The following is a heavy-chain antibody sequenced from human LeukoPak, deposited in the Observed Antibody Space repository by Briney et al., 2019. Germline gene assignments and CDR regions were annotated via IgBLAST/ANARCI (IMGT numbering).Heavy chain of an antibody. J-gene: IGHJ4*02. CDR3: ASLSLGHY. Sequence: GGSLSLSWAASGFTVSTNYMSWVGQAPGKGLEWVSVIYSGGSTYYADSVKGRFTISRDTSKNTLSLQMNSLRAEDTAVYYCASLSLGHYWGQGTLVTVSS. V-gene: IGHV3-53*01. CDR2: IYSGGST. CDR1: GFTVSTNY. D-gene: IGHD6-6*01.